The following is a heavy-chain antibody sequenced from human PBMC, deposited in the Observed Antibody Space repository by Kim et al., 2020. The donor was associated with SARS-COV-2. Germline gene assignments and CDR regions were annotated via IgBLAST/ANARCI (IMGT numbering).Heavy chain of an antibody. CDR3: ARDGLHSTTHYYYGMDV. Sequence: GGSLRLSCASSGFTFSGYSFNWVRQAPGKGLEWVSSISSSSSYIFYADSVKGRFTISRDSAKSLYLQMNSLRAEDTAVYYCARDGLHSTTHYYYGMDVWGQGTTVTVSS. J-gene: IGHJ6*02. V-gene: IGHV3-21*01. D-gene: IGHD4-4*01. CDR1: GFTFSGYS. CDR2: ISSSSSYI.